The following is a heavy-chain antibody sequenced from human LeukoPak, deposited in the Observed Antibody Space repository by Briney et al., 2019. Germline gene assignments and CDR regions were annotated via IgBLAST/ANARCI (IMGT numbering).Heavy chain of an antibody. CDR3: ARVLSGRGSLYDYYYYMDV. D-gene: IGHD3-10*01. J-gene: IGHJ6*03. CDR1: GFTFRSYS. Sequence: GGSLRLSCAASGFTFRSYSMNWVRQAPGKGLEWVSYISSFGGTIYYADSVKGRFTISRDNAKNSLYLQMSSLRAEDTAVYFCARVLSGRGSLYDYYYYMDVWGKGTTVTISS. V-gene: IGHV3-48*01. CDR2: ISSFGGTI.